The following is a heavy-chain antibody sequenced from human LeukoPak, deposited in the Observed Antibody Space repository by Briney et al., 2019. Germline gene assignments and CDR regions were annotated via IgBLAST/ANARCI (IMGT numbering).Heavy chain of an antibody. Sequence: SVKVSCKASGGTFSGYAISWVRQAPGQGLEWMGGIIPIFGTANYAQKFQGRVTITTDESTSTAYMELSSLRSEDTAVYYCARDDSSGYPAFDIWGQGTMVTVSS. CDR2: IIPIFGTA. D-gene: IGHD3-22*01. V-gene: IGHV1-69*05. CDR3: ARDDSSGYPAFDI. CDR1: GGTFSGYA. J-gene: IGHJ3*02.